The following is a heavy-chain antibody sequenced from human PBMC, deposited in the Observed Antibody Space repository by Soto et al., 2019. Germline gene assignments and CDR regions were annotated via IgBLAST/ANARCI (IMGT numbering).Heavy chain of an antibody. D-gene: IGHD2-15*01. CDR3: VKDDRILGRRYVDL. V-gene: IGHV3-23*01. Sequence: EEQLLESGGGLIQPGGSLRLACAASGFTFIRYAMTWVRQAPGKGLEWVSSISFSDGGTYYADSVKGRLTISRDNSKNTLFLQMNSLRVEDTAVYYCVKDDRILGRRYVDLWGRGTLVTVSS. CDR2: ISFSDGGT. J-gene: IGHJ2*01. CDR1: GFTFIRYA.